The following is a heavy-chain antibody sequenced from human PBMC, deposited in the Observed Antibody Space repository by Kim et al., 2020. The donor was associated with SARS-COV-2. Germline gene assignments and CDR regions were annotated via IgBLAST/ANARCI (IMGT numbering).Heavy chain of an antibody. Sequence: SETLSLTCAVYGGSFSGYYWSWIRQPPGKGLEWIGEINHSGSTNYNPSLKSRVTISVDTSKNQFSLKLSSVTAADTAVYYCATLVAVAGPDYFDYWGQGTLVTVSS. CDR2: INHSGST. D-gene: IGHD6-19*01. CDR3: ATLVAVAGPDYFDY. J-gene: IGHJ4*02. CDR1: GGSFSGYY. V-gene: IGHV4-34*01.